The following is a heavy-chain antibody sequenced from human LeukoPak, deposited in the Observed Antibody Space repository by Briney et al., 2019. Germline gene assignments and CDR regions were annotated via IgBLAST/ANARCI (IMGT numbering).Heavy chain of an antibody. J-gene: IGHJ3*02. V-gene: IGHV4-39*07. CDR1: GGSISSSSYY. Sequence: SETLSLTCTVSGGSISSSSYYWGWIRQPPGKGLEWIGSIYYSGSTYYNPSLKSRVTISVDTSKNQFSLKLSSVTAADTAVYYCARGYGVTTDAFDIWGQGTTVTVSS. CDR2: IYYSGST. D-gene: IGHD4-17*01. CDR3: ARGYGVTTDAFDI.